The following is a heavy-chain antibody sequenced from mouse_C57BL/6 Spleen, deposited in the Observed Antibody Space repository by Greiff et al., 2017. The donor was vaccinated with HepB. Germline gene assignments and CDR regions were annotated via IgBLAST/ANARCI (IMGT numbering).Heavy chain of an antibody. V-gene: IGHV1-52*01. Sequence: VQLQQPGAELVRPGSSVKLSCKASGYTFTSYWMHWVKQRPIQGLEWIGNIDPSDSETHYNQKFKDKATLTVAKSSSTAYMQLSSLTSEDSAVYYCARYGYYAMDYWGQGTSVTVSS. D-gene: IGHD1-1*02. J-gene: IGHJ4*01. CDR3: ARYGYYAMDY. CDR1: GYTFTSYW. CDR2: IDPSDSET.